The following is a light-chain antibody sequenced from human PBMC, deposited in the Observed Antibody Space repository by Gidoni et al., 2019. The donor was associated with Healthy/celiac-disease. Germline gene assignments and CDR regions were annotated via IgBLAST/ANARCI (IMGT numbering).Light chain of an antibody. Sequence: DIQMTQSPSTLSASVGDRVTITCRASQSISSWLAWYQQKPGNAPKLLIYDASSLESGVPSRFSGSGSGTEFTLTISSLQPDDFATYYCQQYNSYPPWTFGQGTKVEIK. J-gene: IGKJ1*01. CDR2: DAS. V-gene: IGKV1-5*01. CDR1: QSISSW. CDR3: QQYNSYPPWT.